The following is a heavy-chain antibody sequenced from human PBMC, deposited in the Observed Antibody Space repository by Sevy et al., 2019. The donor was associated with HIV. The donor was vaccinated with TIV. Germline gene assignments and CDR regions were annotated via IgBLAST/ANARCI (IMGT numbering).Heavy chain of an antibody. V-gene: IGHV4-59*08. CDR3: ARRNDFDI. Sequence: SETLSLTCTVSGGTINSDHWNWIRQPPGKGLEWIGYVYYTGGTNYNPSPKNRFTISVERTKNQFSLKLTSVTAADTAVYYCARRNDFDIWGQGTMVTVSS. J-gene: IGHJ3*02. CDR2: VYYTGGT. CDR1: GGTINSDH.